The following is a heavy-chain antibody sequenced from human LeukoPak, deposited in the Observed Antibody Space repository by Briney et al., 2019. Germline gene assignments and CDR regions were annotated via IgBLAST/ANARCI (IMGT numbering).Heavy chain of an antibody. CDR2: INPNSGDT. CDR3: ARAKWESSTTCYGA. CDR1: GYTFTGYY. D-gene: IGHD2-2*01. J-gene: IGHJ5*02. Sequence: ASVKFSCKASGYTFTGYYIHWVRQAPEQGLEWMGWINPNSGDTKYAQKLQGRVTMTRDTSISTAYMELSSLKSDDTAVYYCARAKWESSTTCYGAWGQGTLVTVSS. V-gene: IGHV1-2*02.